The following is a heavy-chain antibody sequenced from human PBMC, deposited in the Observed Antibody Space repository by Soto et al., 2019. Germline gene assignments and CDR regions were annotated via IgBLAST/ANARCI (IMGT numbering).Heavy chain of an antibody. J-gene: IGHJ2*01. CDR1: GFTFSSYA. Sequence: QVQLVESGGGVVQPGRSLRLSCAASGFTFSSYAMHWVRQAPGKGLEWVAVISYDGSNKYYAESVKGRFTISRDKSKNTLYLQMNSLRTEDTAVYYCARPLWRDDYNWGYFDLWGRGTLVTVSS. CDR2: ISYDGSNK. CDR3: ARPLWRDDYNWGYFDL. D-gene: IGHD4-4*01. V-gene: IGHV3-30-3*01.